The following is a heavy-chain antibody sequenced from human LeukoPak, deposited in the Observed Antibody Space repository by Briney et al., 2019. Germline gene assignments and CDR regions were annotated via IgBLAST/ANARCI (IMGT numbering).Heavy chain of an antibody. CDR1: GYSFTSYG. CDR3: AKMGASSGYSPIDY. Sequence: ASVKVSCKTSGYSFTSYGFSWVRQAPGQGLEWMGWISAYDGNTNYAQKVQGRVTMTTDSSTSTAYMELRSLRSDDTAVYYCAKMGASSGYSPIDYWGQGTLVTVS. J-gene: IGHJ4*02. CDR2: ISAYDGNT. D-gene: IGHD3-22*01. V-gene: IGHV1-18*01.